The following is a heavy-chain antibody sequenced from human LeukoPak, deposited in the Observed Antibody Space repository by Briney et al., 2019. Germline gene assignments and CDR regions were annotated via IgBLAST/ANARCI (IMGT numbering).Heavy chain of an antibody. Sequence: GGSLRLSCAASGLTFSRSWMHWVRQAPGKGLEWVGRIKSKSDGGTTDYAAPVRGRFTISRDDSKNTLFLQVNSLKIEDTAVYYCTTVTLRPVGLWGQGTLVTVSS. CDR3: TTVTLRPVGL. D-gene: IGHD3-10*01. CDR2: IKSKSDGGTT. CDR1: GLTFSRSW. V-gene: IGHV3-15*05. J-gene: IGHJ4*02.